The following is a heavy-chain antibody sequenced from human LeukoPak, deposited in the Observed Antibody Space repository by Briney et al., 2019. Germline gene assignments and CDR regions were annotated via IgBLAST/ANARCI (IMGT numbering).Heavy chain of an antibody. CDR1: GFTFSSYW. CDR3: ARAPSSRSTRVRGFDY. CDR2: INSDGIST. D-gene: IGHD2-2*01. J-gene: IGHJ4*02. Sequence: GGSLRLSCAASGFTFSSYWMHWVRQAPGKGLVWVSRINSDGISTNYADSVKGRFTISRGNGKNTLYLQMNSLRAEDTAVYYCARAPSSRSTRVRGFDYWSQGTLVTVSS. V-gene: IGHV3-74*01.